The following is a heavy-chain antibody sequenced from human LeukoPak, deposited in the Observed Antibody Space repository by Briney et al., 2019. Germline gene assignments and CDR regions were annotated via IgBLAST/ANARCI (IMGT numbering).Heavy chain of an antibody. Sequence: ASVKVSCKASGNTFTIYYVHWVRQAPGQGPEWMGIINPSGDTTSYAQRFQGRVTMTRDTSTSTVYMELSSLRSEDTAVYYCASRLQSGSPWYFDFWGQGTLVTVSS. J-gene: IGHJ4*02. CDR2: INPSGDTT. V-gene: IGHV1-46*01. CDR1: GNTFTIYY. D-gene: IGHD1-26*01. CDR3: ASRLQSGSPWYFDF.